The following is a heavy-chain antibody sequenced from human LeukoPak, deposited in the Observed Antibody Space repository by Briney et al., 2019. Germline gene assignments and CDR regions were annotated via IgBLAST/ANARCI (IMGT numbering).Heavy chain of an antibody. D-gene: IGHD3-22*01. CDR3: ATGGGSSGYPDY. CDR1: GYTFTGYY. CDR2: INPNSGGT. V-gene: IGHV1-2*02. J-gene: IGHJ4*02. Sequence: GASVKVSCKASGYTFTGYYMHWVRQAPGQGLEWMGWINPNSGGTDYAQRSQGRVTMTTDMSITTAYMELNSLRSDDTAVYYCATGGGSSGYPDYWGQGTLVTVSS.